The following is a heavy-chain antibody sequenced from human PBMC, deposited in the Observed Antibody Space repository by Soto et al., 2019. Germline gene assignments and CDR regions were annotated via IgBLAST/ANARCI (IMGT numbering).Heavy chain of an antibody. CDR3: ARDPVHTRCYYGMDV. J-gene: IGHJ6*02. CDR1: GYTFTSYA. V-gene: IGHV1-3*01. Sequence: ASVKVSCKASGYTFTSYAMHWVRQAPGQRLEWMGWINAGNGNTKYSQKFQGRVTITRDTSASTAYMELSSLRSEDTAVYYCARDPVHTRCYYGMDVWGQGTTVTVSS. CDR2: INAGNGNT.